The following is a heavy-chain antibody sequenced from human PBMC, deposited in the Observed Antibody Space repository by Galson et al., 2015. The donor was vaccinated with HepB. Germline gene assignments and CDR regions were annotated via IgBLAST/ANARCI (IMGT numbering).Heavy chain of an antibody. D-gene: IGHD3-22*01. V-gene: IGHV3-23*01. CDR3: ANDLGISGFYYDSSAYYLTLDD. J-gene: IGHJ4*02. CDR1: GFTFSNYA. CDR2: ISVSSESI. Sequence: SLRLSCAASGFTFSNYAMSWVRQAPGKGLEWLSDISVSSESITYADSVKGRFAVSRDNTKNTLFLQMNSLRAEDTAVYYCANDLGISGFYYDSSAYYLTLDDWGQGSLVTVSS.